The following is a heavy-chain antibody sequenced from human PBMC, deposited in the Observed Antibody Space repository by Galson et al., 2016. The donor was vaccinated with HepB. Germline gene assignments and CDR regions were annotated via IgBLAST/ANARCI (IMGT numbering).Heavy chain of an antibody. CDR2: INTDGSST. Sequence: SLRLSCAASGFTLSNYWMHWVRQAPGKGLVWVSRINTDGSSTNYADSVKGRFTISRDNAKNTLYLQMNSLRTEDTAVHYCARALGRSSGWSPKGYWGQGTLVAVSS. J-gene: IGHJ4*02. D-gene: IGHD6-19*01. V-gene: IGHV3-74*01. CDR1: GFTLSNYW. CDR3: ARALGRSSGWSPKGY.